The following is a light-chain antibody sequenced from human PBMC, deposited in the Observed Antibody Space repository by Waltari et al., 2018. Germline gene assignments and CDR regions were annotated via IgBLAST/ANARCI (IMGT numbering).Light chain of an antibody. V-gene: IGLV2-11*01. CDR1: SSDVGGYNY. Sequence: QSALTQPRSVSGSPGQSVTISCTGTSSDVGGYNYVPWYQQHPGKAPKFMIYDVSQRPSGVPDRFSGSKSANTASLTISGLQAEDEADYYCCSYAGRYTWVFGGGTKLTVL. CDR2: DVS. CDR3: CSYAGRYTWV. J-gene: IGLJ3*02.